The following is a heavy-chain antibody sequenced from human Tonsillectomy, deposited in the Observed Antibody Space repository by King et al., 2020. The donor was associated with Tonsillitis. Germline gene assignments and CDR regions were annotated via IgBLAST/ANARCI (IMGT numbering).Heavy chain of an antibody. D-gene: IGHD3-10*01. CDR3: ARTGPQRSGSGKVPFDF. Sequence: VQLVESGAEVKKPGESLKISCTGSGYSFTSYWIGWVRQMPGKGLEWMGIIYPGDSDTTYSPSFQGQVTISVDKSITTAYLQWTSLKASDSARYYCARTGPQRSGSGKVPFDFWGQGTRVTVSS. CDR2: IYPGDSDT. CDR1: GYSFTSYW. J-gene: IGHJ3*01. V-gene: IGHV5-51*01.